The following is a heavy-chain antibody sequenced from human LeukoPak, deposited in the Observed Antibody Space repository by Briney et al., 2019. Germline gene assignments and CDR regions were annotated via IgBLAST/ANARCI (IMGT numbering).Heavy chain of an antibody. CDR2: ISGSDRNT. CDR3: ARGPSGYHNT. Sequence: GGSLRLSCVASGFMFSSFAMSWVRQAPGKGLEWVSTISGSDRNTYYADSVKGRFTISRDNSKNTLYLQMSSLRAEDTAVYYCARGPSGYHNTGGQGTLVTVSS. D-gene: IGHD5-12*01. J-gene: IGHJ4*02. V-gene: IGHV3-23*01. CDR1: GFMFSSFA.